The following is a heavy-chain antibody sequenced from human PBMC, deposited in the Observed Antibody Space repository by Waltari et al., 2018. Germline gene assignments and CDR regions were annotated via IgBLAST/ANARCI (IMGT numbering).Heavy chain of an antibody. D-gene: IGHD2-15*01. CDR3: ATDIGGY. J-gene: IGHJ4*02. Sequence: QVQLVQSGGEWTTPGASVKVSCKFTRNSRIPLPLQRVRKGQGQGLEWMGSFAPGNGETIYAQKFLGRLTMTEDASTDTAYMELRTLRSEDTAIYFCATDIGGYWGQGTLVTVSS. V-gene: IGHV1-24*01. CDR1: RNSRIPLP. CDR2: FAPGNGET.